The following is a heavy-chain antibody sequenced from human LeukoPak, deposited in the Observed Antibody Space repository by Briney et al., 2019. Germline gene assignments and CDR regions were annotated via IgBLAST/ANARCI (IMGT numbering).Heavy chain of an antibody. Sequence: SETLSLTCTVSGGSISGYYWSWIRQPAGKGLEWIGRIYTSGSTNHNPSLKSRVTISVDKSQNQFSLKLSSVTAADTAVYYCARDVELVGSSWFYYYMDVWGKGTTVTVSS. CDR1: GGSISGYY. CDR3: ARDVELVGSSWFYYYMDV. CDR2: IYTSGST. J-gene: IGHJ6*03. V-gene: IGHV4-4*07. D-gene: IGHD6-13*01.